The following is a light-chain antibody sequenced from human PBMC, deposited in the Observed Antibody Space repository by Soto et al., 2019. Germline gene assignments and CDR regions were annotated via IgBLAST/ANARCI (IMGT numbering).Light chain of an antibody. CDR3: QQHGSSPIT. V-gene: IGKV3-20*01. CDR1: RSVTNNY. J-gene: IGKJ5*01. Sequence: EIVLTQSPGTLSFLPGERATLSCRASRSVTNNYLAWHQQKPGQTPRLLIYGASSRATGIPDRFSGSGSGTDFTLTISRLEPEDFAVYYCQQHGSSPITFGQGTRLEI. CDR2: GAS.